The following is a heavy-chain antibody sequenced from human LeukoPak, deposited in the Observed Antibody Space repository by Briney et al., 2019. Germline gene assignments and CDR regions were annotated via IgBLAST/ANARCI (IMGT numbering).Heavy chain of an antibody. J-gene: IGHJ4*02. CDR1: GFIFSRYW. CDR2: IKPDGSEK. D-gene: IGHD4-17*01. V-gene: IGHV3-7*05. Sequence: GGSLRLSCAASGFIFSRYWMTWVRQAPGKGLERVANIKPDGSEKKYVDSVKGRFTISRDNAKNSLYLQMSSLRAEDTAVYYCVRVGYSDEGIDYWGQGTLVTVSS. CDR3: VRVGYSDEGIDY.